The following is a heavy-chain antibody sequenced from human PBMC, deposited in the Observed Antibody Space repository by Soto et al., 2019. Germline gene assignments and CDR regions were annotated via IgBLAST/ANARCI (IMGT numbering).Heavy chain of an antibody. D-gene: IGHD5-12*01. Sequence: ASVKVSCKASGYTFTTFYVHWVRQAPGQGLEWVGLINPIGGSTKYAQDFQGRLTLTRDTSTSTVYMVLSSLTSEDTAVYYCARDPIRDGYNNGLDYWGRGTLVTVAS. J-gene: IGHJ4*02. CDR3: ARDPIRDGYNNGLDY. CDR1: GYTFTTFY. CDR2: INPIGGST. V-gene: IGHV1-46*01.